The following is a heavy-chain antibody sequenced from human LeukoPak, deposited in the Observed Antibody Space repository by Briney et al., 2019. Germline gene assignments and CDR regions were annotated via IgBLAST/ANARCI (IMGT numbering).Heavy chain of an antibody. CDR1: GYTFTSNY. V-gene: IGHV1-46*01. D-gene: IGHD6-13*01. CDR3: ARDNKERQLGGY. Sequence: GASVKVSCKASGYTFTSNYMHWVRQTPGQGLEKVRIINRSCDVSSEEQKFKVRVTMTRDTVTITVYMEMSSLRSEDTAVYSCARDNKERQLGGYWGQGTLVTVSS. CDR2: INRSCDVS. J-gene: IGHJ4*02.